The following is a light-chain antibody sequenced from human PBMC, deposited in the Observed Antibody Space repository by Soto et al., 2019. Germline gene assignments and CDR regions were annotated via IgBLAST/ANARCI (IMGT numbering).Light chain of an antibody. CDR3: QQASNLTPLT. V-gene: IGKV1-12*01. Sequence: DIQMTQSPSSVSESVGDSVTITCRASQDISRWLVWYQQKPGKAPKLLFSAASGLQSGVPSRFSGSGSGTDFTLTISSLQPEDFATYYCQQASNLTPLTFGGGTKVEIK. CDR1: QDISRW. J-gene: IGKJ4*01. CDR2: AAS.